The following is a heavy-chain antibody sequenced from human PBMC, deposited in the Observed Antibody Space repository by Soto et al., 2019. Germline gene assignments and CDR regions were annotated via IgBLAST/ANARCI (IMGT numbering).Heavy chain of an antibody. CDR3: ARSESLLWFGELSVFFDY. V-gene: IGHV5-51*01. CDR2: IYPGDSDT. J-gene: IGHJ4*02. Sequence: GESLKISCKGSGYSFTSYWIGWVRQMPGKGLEWMGIIYPGDSDTRYSPSFQGQVTISADKSISTAYLQWSSLKASDTAMYYCARSESLLWFGELSVFFDYWGQGTLVTVSS. D-gene: IGHD3-10*01. CDR1: GYSFTSYW.